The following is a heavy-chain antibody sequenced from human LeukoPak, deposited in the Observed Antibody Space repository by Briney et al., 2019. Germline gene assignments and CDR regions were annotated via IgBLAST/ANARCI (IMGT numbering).Heavy chain of an antibody. CDR3: ARGGNRFGGFYFDY. V-gene: IGHV4-31*03. CDR2: IHHSGRS. Sequence: KPSQTLSLTCTVSADSLSSGGHYWAWIRQFPGKGLESIGFIHHSGRSRHNPSLKDRVAISVDTSRKQLALKLSSVTAADTATYYCARGGNRFGGFYFDYWGQGIQVIVSS. D-gene: IGHD3-10*01. J-gene: IGHJ4*02. CDR1: ADSLSSGGHY.